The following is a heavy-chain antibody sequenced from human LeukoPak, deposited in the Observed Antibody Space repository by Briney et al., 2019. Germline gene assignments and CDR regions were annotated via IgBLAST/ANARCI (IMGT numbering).Heavy chain of an antibody. Sequence: SEALSLTCTVSGGSISSYYWSWIRQPPGKELEWIGYIYYSGSTNYNPSLKSRVTISVGTSKDQFSLKLSSVTAADTAVYYCARDRGVAGGNAFDIWGQGTMVTVSS. V-gene: IGHV4-59*01. CDR3: ARDRGVAGGNAFDI. D-gene: IGHD6-19*01. J-gene: IGHJ3*02. CDR2: IYYSGST. CDR1: GGSISSYY.